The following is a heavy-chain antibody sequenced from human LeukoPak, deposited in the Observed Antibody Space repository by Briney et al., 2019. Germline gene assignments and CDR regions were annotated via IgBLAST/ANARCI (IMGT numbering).Heavy chain of an antibody. CDR1: GFTFSTYA. CDR2: ISGNGDST. CDR3: AKDARWLGPGTFDI. Sequence: GGSLRLSCAASGFTFSTYAMTWVRQAPGKGLNWVSGISGNGDSTFYADSVKGRFTISRDNSKKTLYLQMNSLRADDTAVYYCAKDARWLGPGTFDIWGQGTMVTVS. J-gene: IGHJ3*02. D-gene: IGHD6-19*01. V-gene: IGHV3-23*01.